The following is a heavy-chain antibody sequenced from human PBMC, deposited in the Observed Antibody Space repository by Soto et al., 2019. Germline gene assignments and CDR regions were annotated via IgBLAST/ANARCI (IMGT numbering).Heavy chain of an antibody. V-gene: IGHV4-4*02. CDR2: IYHSGST. CDR1: GGSISSSNW. Sequence: QVQLQESGPGLVKPSGTLSLTCAVSGGSISSSNWWSWVRQPPGKGLEWIGEIYHSGSTNYNPSLKSRVTISVDKSKNQFSLQLRSVTAADTAVYYCARTNSGSYYYYYGMDVWGQGTTVTVSS. D-gene: IGHD1-26*01. J-gene: IGHJ6*02. CDR3: ARTNSGSYYYYYGMDV.